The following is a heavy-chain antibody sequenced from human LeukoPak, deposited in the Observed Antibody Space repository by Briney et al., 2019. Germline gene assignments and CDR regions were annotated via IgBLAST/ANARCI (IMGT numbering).Heavy chain of an antibody. J-gene: IGHJ6*03. Sequence: GGSLRLSCAASGFTFSSYGMHWVRQAPGKGLEWVTVISYDGSNKYYVDSVKGRFTISRDNSKNTLYLQMNSLRTEDTAVYYCAKDPGYQPPGYYMDVWGKGTTVTVSS. CDR2: ISYDGSNK. CDR1: GFTFSSYG. D-gene: IGHD2-2*01. V-gene: IGHV3-30*18. CDR3: AKDPGYQPPGYYMDV.